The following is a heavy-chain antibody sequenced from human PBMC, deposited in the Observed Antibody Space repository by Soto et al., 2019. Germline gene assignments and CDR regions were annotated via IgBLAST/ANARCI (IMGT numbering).Heavy chain of an antibody. CDR1: GFTFNIHA. CDR3: VRGLSPEVLKNWFDR. V-gene: IGHV3-23*01. Sequence: WGSLRLSCAASGFTFNIHAMTWVRQAPGKGLEWVSSITGSVGSTFYADSVQGRFTISRDNSKNTLYLRMNSLRAGDTAIYYCVRGLSPEVLKNWFDRWGQGNLVTVSS. D-gene: IGHD1-1*01. CDR2: ITGSVGST. J-gene: IGHJ5*02.